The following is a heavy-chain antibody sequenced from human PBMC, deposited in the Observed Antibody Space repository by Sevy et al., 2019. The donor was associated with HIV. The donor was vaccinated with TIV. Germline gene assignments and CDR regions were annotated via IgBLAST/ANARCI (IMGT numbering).Heavy chain of an antibody. CDR2: ISSNGGGT. CDR3: VKEDRILGYCTGGVCYPGLFDY. CDR1: GFTFSSYA. Sequence: GGSLRLSCSASGFTFSSYAIHWVRQAPGKGLEYVSAISSNGGGTYYADSVKGRFTISRDNSKNKVYLQMSSLRAEDTAVYYCVKEDRILGYCTGGVCYPGLFDYWGQGTLVTVSS. J-gene: IGHJ4*02. D-gene: IGHD2-8*02. V-gene: IGHV3-64D*06.